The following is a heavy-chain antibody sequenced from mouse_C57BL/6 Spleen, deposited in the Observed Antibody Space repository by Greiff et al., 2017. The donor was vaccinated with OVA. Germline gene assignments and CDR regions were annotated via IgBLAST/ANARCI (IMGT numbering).Heavy chain of an antibody. Sequence: VQLQESGAELVRPGASVTLSCTASGYTFTDYEMHWVKQTPVHGLEWIGAIDPETGGTAYNQKFKGKAILTADKSPSTAYMELRSLTSEDSAVYYCTRGVGHFDYWGQGTTLTVSS. CDR2: IDPETGGT. J-gene: IGHJ2*01. CDR3: TRGVGHFDY. V-gene: IGHV1-15*01. D-gene: IGHD4-1*01. CDR1: GYTFTDYE.